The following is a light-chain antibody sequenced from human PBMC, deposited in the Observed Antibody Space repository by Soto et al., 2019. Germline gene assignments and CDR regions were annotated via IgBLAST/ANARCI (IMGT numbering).Light chain of an antibody. V-gene: IGKV1-39*01. CDR1: QSISSY. J-gene: IGKJ3*01. Sequence: EIQMTQSPSSLSASVGDRVTITCRTSQSISSYLNWYQQKPGKAPKLLIYAASSVQSGVPSRFSGSGSGTDFTLTISSLQPEDFATYYCQQSYSSPFTFGPGTKVDIK. CDR3: QQSYSSPFT. CDR2: AAS.